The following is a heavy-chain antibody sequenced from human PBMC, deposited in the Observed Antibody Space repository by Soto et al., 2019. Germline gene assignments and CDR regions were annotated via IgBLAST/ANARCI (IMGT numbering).Heavy chain of an antibody. V-gene: IGHV3-48*01. D-gene: IGHD3-22*01. CDR3: ARDDRWAFDI. CDR1: GFIFRSYA. J-gene: IGHJ3*02. Sequence: ELQLVESGGGLVQPGGSLRVSCAASGFIFRSYAFNWIRQAPGKGLEWVSYISVGSGSIFYADSVKGRFTISRDDGKNSLYLQMNTLRGEDTAVYYCARDDRWAFDIWGQGTMVTVSS. CDR2: ISVGSGSI.